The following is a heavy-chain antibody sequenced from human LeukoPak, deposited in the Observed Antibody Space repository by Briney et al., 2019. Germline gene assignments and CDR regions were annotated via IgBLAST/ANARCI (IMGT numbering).Heavy chain of an antibody. D-gene: IGHD5-24*01. CDR1: GYTFTSYY. CDR2: INPSGGST. V-gene: IGHV1-46*01. CDR3: ARDSAGYNLFDY. J-gene: IGHJ4*02. Sequence: ASVKVSCKASGYTFTSYYMHWVRQAPGQGLEWMGIINPSGGSTSYAQKFQDRVTMTRDTSTSTVYMELSSLRSEDTAVYYCARDSAGYNLFDYWGQGTLVTVSS.